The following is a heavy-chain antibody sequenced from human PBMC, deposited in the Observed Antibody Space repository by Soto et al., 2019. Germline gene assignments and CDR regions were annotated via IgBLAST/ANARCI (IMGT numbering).Heavy chain of an antibody. Sequence: EVQLVESGGGLVKPGGSLRLSCAASGFTFSSYSMNWVRQAPGKGLEWVSSISSSTSYIYYSDSVKGRFAISRDNAKNSMYLQMNSLRAEDTAVYYCARQGYGDYGGMDVWGQGTTVTVSS. D-gene: IGHD4-17*01. J-gene: IGHJ6*02. CDR1: GFTFSSYS. CDR2: ISSSTSYI. V-gene: IGHV3-21*01. CDR3: ARQGYGDYGGMDV.